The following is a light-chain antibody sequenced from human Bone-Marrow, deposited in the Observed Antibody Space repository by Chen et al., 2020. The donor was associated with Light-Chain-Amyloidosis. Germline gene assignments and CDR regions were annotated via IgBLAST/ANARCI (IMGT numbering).Light chain of an antibody. CDR3: CSYAGSSTPYV. J-gene: IGLJ1*01. V-gene: IGLV2-23*01. CDR2: EGT. Sequence: QSALTQPASVSGSPGQSLTISCTGTSSDAGNYNLVSWYQQHPDKAPKSLIKEGTKRPSGVSSRFSGSKSGNTASLTISGLQAEDGADYYCCSYAGSSTPYVFGTGAKVTVL. CDR1: SSDAGNYNL.